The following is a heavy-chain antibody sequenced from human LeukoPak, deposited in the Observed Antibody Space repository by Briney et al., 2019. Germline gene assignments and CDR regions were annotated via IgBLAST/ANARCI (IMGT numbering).Heavy chain of an antibody. CDR2: ISGSGGST. V-gene: IGHV3-23*01. J-gene: IGHJ5*02. CDR1: GFTFSSYA. D-gene: IGHD2/OR15-2a*01. CDR3: ARGKTSQNIVTRKTYNWFDP. Sequence: GGSLRLSCAASGFTFSSYAMSWVRQAPGKGLEWVSAISGSGGSTYYADSVKGRFTISRDNSKNTLYLQMNSLRAEDTAVYYCARGKTSQNIVTRKTYNWFDPWGQGTLVTVSS.